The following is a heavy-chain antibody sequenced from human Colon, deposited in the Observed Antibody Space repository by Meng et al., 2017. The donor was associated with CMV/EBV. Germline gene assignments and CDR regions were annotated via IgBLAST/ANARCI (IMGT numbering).Heavy chain of an antibody. CDR2: IAYDGSNK. Sequence: GESLQISCAASGFTFSCCAMHWVRQAPGKGLEWVAIIAYDGSNKYYADSVKGRFTISRDNSKNTLYLQMNSLRGEDTAVYYCATPFGGLSGTPLDSWGQGTLVTVSS. J-gene: IGHJ4*02. V-gene: IGHV3-30*03. CDR1: GFTFSCCA. D-gene: IGHD3-10*01. CDR3: ATPFGGLSGTPLDS.